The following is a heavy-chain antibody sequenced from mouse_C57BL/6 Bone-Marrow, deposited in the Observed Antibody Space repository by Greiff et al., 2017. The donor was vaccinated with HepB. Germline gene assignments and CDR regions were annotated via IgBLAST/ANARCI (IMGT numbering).Heavy chain of an antibody. CDR1: GFSLTSYG. Sequence: QVQLQQSGPGLVQPSQSLSITCTVSGFSLTSYGVHWVRQSPGKGLEWLGVIWSGGSTDYNAAFISRLSISKDNSKSQVFFKMNSLQADDTAIYYCARIGPWFAYWGQGTLVTVSA. V-gene: IGHV2-2*01. CDR3: ARIGPWFAY. J-gene: IGHJ3*01. CDR2: IWSGGST.